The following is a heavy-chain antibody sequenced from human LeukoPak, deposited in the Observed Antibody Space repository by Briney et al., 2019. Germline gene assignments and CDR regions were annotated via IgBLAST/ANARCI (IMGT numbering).Heavy chain of an antibody. CDR3: ARQSEPDCSGGSCYLIEAFDI. D-gene: IGHD2-15*01. J-gene: IGHJ3*02. Sequence: GEPLTISCMGAGYSFTSYWIGWVRQMPGKGLEWMGIIYPGDSDTRYSPSFQGQVTISADKSISTAYLQWSSLKASDTAVYYCARQSEPDCSGGSCYLIEAFDIWGQGTMVTVSS. CDR1: GYSFTSYW. CDR2: IYPGDSDT. V-gene: IGHV5-51*01.